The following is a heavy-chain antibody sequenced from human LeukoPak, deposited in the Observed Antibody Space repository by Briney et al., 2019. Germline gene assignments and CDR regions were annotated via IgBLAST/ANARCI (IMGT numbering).Heavy chain of an antibody. CDR2: IDPSDSYT. D-gene: IGHD4-17*01. Sequence: GDSLNISCKGPVYTFTSYWITWRRQMPGKGLEWMGRIDPSDSYTNYSPSLQGHVTISVDKSITTDYLKCSVLAASDTAMYYCARTHNYYGDREWGQGRLVTV. V-gene: IGHV5-10-1*01. CDR1: VYTFTSYW. J-gene: IGHJ4*02. CDR3: ARTHNYYGDRE.